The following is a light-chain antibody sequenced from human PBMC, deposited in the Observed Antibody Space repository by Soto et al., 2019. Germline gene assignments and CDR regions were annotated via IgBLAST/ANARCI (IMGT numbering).Light chain of an antibody. CDR3: QQRSNWPSVGT. V-gene: IGKV3-11*01. CDR1: QSVRSY. J-gene: IGKJ4*01. CDR2: DAS. Sequence: EIVLTQSPATLSLSPGERATLSCRASQSVRSYLAWYQQKPGQAPRLLIYDASNRATGIPARFSGSGSGTDFTLTISSLEPEDFAVYYCQQRSNWPSVGTVGGGTKVDIK.